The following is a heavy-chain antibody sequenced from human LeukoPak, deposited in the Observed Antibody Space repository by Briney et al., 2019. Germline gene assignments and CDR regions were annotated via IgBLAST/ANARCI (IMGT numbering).Heavy chain of an antibody. D-gene: IGHD3-3*01. V-gene: IGHV3-30*02. CDR1: GFTFSSYG. Sequence: GGSLRLSCAASGFTFSSYGMHWVRQAPGKGLVWVAFIRYDGSNKYYADSVKGRFTISRDNSKNTLYLQMNSLRAEDTAVYYCARAGGGVVIMSGHFDYWGQGTLVTVSS. CDR3: ARAGGGVVIMSGHFDY. CDR2: IRYDGSNK. J-gene: IGHJ4*02.